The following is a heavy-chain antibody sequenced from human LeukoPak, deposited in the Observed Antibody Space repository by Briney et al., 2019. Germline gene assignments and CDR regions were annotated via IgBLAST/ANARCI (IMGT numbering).Heavy chain of an antibody. Sequence: GGSLRLSCAASGFTFSTYWMSWIRQAPGKGLEWVANIKQDGSDKYYVDSVKGRFTISRDNAKNSLYLQMNSLRAEDTAVYYCARDCGGDCYSLLAFDYWGQGTLVTVSS. CDR2: IKQDGSDK. CDR3: ARDCGGDCYSLLAFDY. D-gene: IGHD2-21*02. V-gene: IGHV3-7*05. CDR1: GFTFSTYW. J-gene: IGHJ4*02.